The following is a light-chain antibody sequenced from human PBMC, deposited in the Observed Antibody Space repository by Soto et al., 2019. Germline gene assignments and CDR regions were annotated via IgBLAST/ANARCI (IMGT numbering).Light chain of an antibody. V-gene: IGKV3-15*01. CDR2: GAS. CDR1: QSVRNN. CDR3: QPYDTWPVT. Sequence: EKVMTQSPATLSVSPGERVTLSCRASQSVRNNLAWYQQKPGQAPRLLIYGASTRATGIPGRFSGSGSGTEFTLTISSLQSEDFAVYYCQPYDTWPVTFGPGTKVEIK. J-gene: IGKJ1*01.